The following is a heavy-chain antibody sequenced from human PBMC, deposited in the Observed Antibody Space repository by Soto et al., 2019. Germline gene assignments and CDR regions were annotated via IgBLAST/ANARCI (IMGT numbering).Heavy chain of an antibody. J-gene: IGHJ5*02. V-gene: IGHV3-49*03. CDR3: TTGGGSYYNWFDP. Sequence: GGPLRLSCTASGFNSGDYAMSWFRQATGKGLEWVGFIRSKAYGGTTEYAASVKGRFTISRDDSKSIAYLQMNSLKTEDTAVYYCTTGGGSYYNWFDPWGQGTLVTVSS. D-gene: IGHD2-15*01. CDR1: GFNSGDYA. CDR2: IRSKAYGGTT.